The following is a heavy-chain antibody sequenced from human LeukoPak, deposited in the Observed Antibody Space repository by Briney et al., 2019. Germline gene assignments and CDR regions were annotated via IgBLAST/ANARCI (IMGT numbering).Heavy chain of an antibody. V-gene: IGHV4-59*08. D-gene: IGHD3-22*01. CDR3: ARQGDSSGYRLNWFDP. Sequence: SETLSFTCTVSGGSISSYYWSWIXQPPGXGLEWXGYIYYXGSTNYNPSLKSRVTISVDTSKNQFSLKLSSVTAADTAVYYCARQGDSSGYRLNWFDPWGQGTLVTVSS. CDR2: IYYXGST. J-gene: IGHJ5*02. CDR1: GGSISSYY.